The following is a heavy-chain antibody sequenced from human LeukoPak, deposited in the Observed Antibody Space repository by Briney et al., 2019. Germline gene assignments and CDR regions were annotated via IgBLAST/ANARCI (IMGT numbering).Heavy chain of an antibody. CDR2: IYYSGST. Sequence: SETLSLTCTVSGGSISSYYWSWIRQPPGKGLEWIGYIYYSGSTNYNPSLKSRVTISVDTSKNQFSLKLTSVTAADTAVYYCARQWELRGWFDPWGQGTLVTVSS. D-gene: IGHD1-26*01. CDR3: ARQWELRGWFDP. V-gene: IGHV4-59*08. CDR1: GGSISSYY. J-gene: IGHJ5*02.